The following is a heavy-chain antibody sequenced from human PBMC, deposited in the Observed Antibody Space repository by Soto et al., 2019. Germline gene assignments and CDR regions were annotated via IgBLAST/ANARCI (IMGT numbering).Heavy chain of an antibody. Sequence: EVQLLESGGGLIQPGGSLRLSCAASGFTFSTYAMSWVRQAPGKGLEWVAAVSNSAANTYFADSVRGRFTISRDNSKNTLYLQMNGLRAEDTAIYYCAKVGGYHYWYIDVWGRVTLVTVSS. J-gene: IGHJ2*01. CDR1: GFTFSTYA. CDR2: VSNSAANT. D-gene: IGHD5-12*01. CDR3: AKVGGYHYWYIDV. V-gene: IGHV3-23*01.